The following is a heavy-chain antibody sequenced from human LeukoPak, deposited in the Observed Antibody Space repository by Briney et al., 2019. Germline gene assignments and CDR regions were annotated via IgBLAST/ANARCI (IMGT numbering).Heavy chain of an antibody. CDR1: GFTFTTYG. CDR3: AKDSHWILFDD. CDR2: IGGRGPRT. V-gene: IGHV3-23*01. D-gene: IGHD2-2*03. Sequence: PGGSLRLSCSASGFTFTTYGMIWVRQAPGKGLEWVSGIGGRGPRTYYADSVKGRLTISRDNSKNTLYLQMNSLRDEDTAVYYCAKDSHWILFDDWGQGTLVTVSS. J-gene: IGHJ4*02.